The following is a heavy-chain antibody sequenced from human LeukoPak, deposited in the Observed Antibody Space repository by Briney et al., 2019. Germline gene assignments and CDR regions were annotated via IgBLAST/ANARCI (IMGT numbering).Heavy chain of an antibody. V-gene: IGHV4-59*02. D-gene: IGHD3-10*01. CDR2: IHYTGNT. J-gene: IGHJ4*02. Sequence: PSETLSLTCTVSGASVRGYYWSWIRQPPGKGLEWIGYIHYTGNTDYNPSLTSRVTTSVDTSKSQFSLMLTSVTAADTAVYYCARGYGSGSYNNFNKWGQGLLVAVSS. CDR3: ARGYGSGSYNNFNK. CDR1: GASVRGYY.